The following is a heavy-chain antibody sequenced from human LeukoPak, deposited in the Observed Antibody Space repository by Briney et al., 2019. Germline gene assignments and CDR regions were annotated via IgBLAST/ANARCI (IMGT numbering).Heavy chain of an antibody. D-gene: IGHD3-22*01. CDR2: INSGGST. V-gene: IGHV3-53*05. CDR3: ARERHYDSIGYYAWGLYFQH. Sequence: GGSLRLSCAASGFTFSSNYMSWVRQAPGKGLEWVSLINSGGSTYYADSGKGRFIISIDNAKNPLYLQMNRLRAEDTAVYYCARERHYDSIGYYAWGLYFQHWGQGTLVTVSS. CDR1: GFTFSSNY. J-gene: IGHJ1*01.